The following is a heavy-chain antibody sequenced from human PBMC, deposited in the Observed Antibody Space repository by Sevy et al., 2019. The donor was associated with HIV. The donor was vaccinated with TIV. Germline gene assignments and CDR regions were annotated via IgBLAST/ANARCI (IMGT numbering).Heavy chain of an antibody. CDR3: AREGSPYDTYYYYYGMDV. CDR1: GFTFNSYW. J-gene: IGHJ6*02. V-gene: IGHV3-7*01. Sequence: GGSLRLSCAASGFTFNSYWMSWVRQAPGKGLEWVANIKQDGIEKYYVDSVKGRFTISRDNSQKSLFLQMNALRAEDTAVYYCAREGSPYDTYYYYYGMDVWGQGTTVTVSS. CDR2: IKQDGIEK. D-gene: IGHD5-12*01.